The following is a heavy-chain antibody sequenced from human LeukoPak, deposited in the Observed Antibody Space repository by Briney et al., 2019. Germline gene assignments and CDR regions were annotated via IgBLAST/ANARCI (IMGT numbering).Heavy chain of an antibody. Sequence: GASLRLSCGASGFTFSNYAMSWVRQAPGKGLEWVSAITGGGRSTYYADSVKGRFTISRDNSKNTLYLQMNSLRTEGTAVYYCAKWGDYDVLTGYYVSDYWGQGTLVTVSS. J-gene: IGHJ4*02. CDR1: GFTFSNYA. D-gene: IGHD3-9*01. CDR2: ITGGGRST. V-gene: IGHV3-23*01. CDR3: AKWGDYDVLTGYYVSDY.